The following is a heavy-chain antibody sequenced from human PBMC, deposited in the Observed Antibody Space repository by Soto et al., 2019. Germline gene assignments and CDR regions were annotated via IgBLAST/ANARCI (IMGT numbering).Heavy chain of an antibody. CDR1: GDTFSNYT. D-gene: IGHD3-3*01. CDR3: ARYLNSAIFGYYYMDV. V-gene: IGHV1-69*02. J-gene: IGHJ6*03. CDR2: IIPILGIA. Sequence: PGKVSWKASGDTFSNYTISWVRKAPGQGLVWMGRIIPILGIANYAQKFQGRVTISADNSTSTAYMELSSLRSEDTSVYFCARYLNSAIFGYYYMDVWGKGTTVTVSS.